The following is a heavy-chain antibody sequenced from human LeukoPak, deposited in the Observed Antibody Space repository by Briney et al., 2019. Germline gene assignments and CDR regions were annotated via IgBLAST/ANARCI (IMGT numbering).Heavy chain of an antibody. CDR1: GASVGSGGYY. CDR3: ASLHYYYFYMDV. CDR2: ITYSGST. D-gene: IGHD5/OR15-5a*01. V-gene: IGHV4-31*03. J-gene: IGHJ6*03. Sequence: SGTLSLTCTVSGASVGSGGYYWPWIRQHPVKGLEWIGYITYSGSTYYNPSLKSRVTISLDTSKNQFSLKLNSVTAADTAVYHCASLHYYYFYMDVWGKGTTVTVSS.